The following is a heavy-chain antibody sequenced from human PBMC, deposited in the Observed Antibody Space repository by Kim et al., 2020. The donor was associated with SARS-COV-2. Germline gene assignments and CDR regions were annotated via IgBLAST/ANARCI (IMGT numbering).Heavy chain of an antibody. J-gene: IGHJ4*02. CDR3: ARAVVGATRELDY. Sequence: YTPALKSRVTISVDTSKNQFSLKLSAVAAADTAVYYCARAVVGATRELDYWGQGTLVTVSS. D-gene: IGHD1-26*01. V-gene: IGHV4-39*07.